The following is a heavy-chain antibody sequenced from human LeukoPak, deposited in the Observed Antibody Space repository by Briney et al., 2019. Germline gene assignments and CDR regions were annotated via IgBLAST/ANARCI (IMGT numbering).Heavy chain of an antibody. D-gene: IGHD3-10*01. CDR1: GGSISNYD. CDR3: ARLPLGAFGEVLNFDR. J-gene: IGHJ4*02. Sequence: PSETLSLTCTVSGGSISNYDWSWIRQPAGKGLEWIGRIYTSGSTNYNPSLKSRVTMSEDTSKKQFSLKVKSVTAADTAVYYCARLPLGAFGEVLNFDRWGQGALVIVSS. CDR2: IYTSGST. V-gene: IGHV4-4*07.